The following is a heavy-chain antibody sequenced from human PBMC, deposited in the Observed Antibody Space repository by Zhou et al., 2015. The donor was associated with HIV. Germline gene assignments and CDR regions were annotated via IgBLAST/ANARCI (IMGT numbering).Heavy chain of an antibody. Sequence: QVQLVQSGAEVKKPGSSVKVSCKASGYTFTSYDINWVRQATGQGLEWMGWMNPNSGNTGYAQNFQGRVTMTRNTSINTAYMELSGLTSEDTAIYYCTRGRWEVPDAYWGQGSLVTVSP. J-gene: IGHJ4*02. CDR2: MNPNSGNT. D-gene: IGHD1-26*01. CDR1: GYTFTSYD. V-gene: IGHV1-8*01. CDR3: TRGRWEVPDAY.